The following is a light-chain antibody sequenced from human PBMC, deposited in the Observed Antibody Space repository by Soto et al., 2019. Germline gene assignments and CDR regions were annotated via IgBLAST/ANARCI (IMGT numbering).Light chain of an antibody. CDR2: WAS. V-gene: IGKV4-1*01. Sequence: DIVMTQSPDSLAVSLGERATINCKSSQTILYSSDNKNYLAWYQQKPGQPPRLLFSWASSRDSGVPDRFAGSGSVTDFTLTITNLQAEDVAIYYCQQFFTTPYTFGQRTRLQI. CDR3: QQFFTTPYT. J-gene: IGKJ2*01. CDR1: QTILYSSDNKNY.